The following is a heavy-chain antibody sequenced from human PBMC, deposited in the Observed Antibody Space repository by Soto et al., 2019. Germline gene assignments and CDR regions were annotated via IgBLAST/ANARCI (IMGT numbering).Heavy chain of an antibody. J-gene: IGHJ6*02. CDR1: EFTLSNYW. CDR3: SSRGLPYYFYGLYV. Sequence: PGGTLRLACEASEFTLSNYWMSWVRQTPGKVLEWVANINEDGSEKYYVDSVKGRFTVSRDNAKNSLYLQMNSLRGEDTAVYYCSSRGLPYYFYGLYVWGQGTTFIVPS. CDR2: INEDGSEK. V-gene: IGHV3-7*01.